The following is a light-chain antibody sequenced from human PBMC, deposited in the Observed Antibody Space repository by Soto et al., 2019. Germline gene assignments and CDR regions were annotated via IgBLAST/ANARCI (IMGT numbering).Light chain of an antibody. V-gene: IGKV1D-12*01. Sequence: DIQITQSPPSLSSSLLDIVTITCRASQGISSWLAWYQQKPGKAPKVLIYAASSLQSGVPSRFSGGGSGTDFTLTISSLQPEDFATYYCQQANSFPITFGQGRRLEIK. CDR3: QQANSFPIT. CDR1: QGISSW. J-gene: IGKJ5*01. CDR2: AAS.